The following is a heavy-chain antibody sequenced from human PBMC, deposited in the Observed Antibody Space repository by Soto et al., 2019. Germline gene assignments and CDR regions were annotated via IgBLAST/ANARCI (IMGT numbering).Heavy chain of an antibody. V-gene: IGHV3-33*01. CDR1: GFTFSSYG. CDR3: ARVRPLWYMGSARILVY. D-gene: IGHD1-26*01. CDR2: IWYDGSNK. Sequence: QVQLVESGGGVVQPGRSLRLSCAASGFTFSSYGMHWVRQAPGKGLEWVAVIWYDGSNKYYADSVKGRFTISRDNSKNTRCLQRHSLRSEDMTVYFRARVRPLWYMGSARILVYWGQGILVTVSS. J-gene: IGHJ4*02.